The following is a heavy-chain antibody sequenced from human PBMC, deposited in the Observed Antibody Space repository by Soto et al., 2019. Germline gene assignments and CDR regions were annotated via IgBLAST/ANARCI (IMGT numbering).Heavy chain of an antibody. CDR3: ARGRSGWTPGRLIGY. D-gene: IGHD6-19*01. Sequence: QVQLQQWGAGLLKPSETLSLTCAVYGGSFSGYYWSWIRQPPGKGLEWIGEINHSGSTNYNPSLKSRVTISVDTSKNQFSLKLSSVTAADTAVYYCARGRSGWTPGRLIGYWGQGTLVTVSS. CDR2: INHSGST. J-gene: IGHJ4*02. CDR1: GGSFSGYY. V-gene: IGHV4-34*01.